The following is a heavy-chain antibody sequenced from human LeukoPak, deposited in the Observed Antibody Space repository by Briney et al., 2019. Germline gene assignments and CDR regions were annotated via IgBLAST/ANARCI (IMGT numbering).Heavy chain of an antibody. CDR3: EGGSAGYFYMDV. CDR2: TSSSGTYI. CDR1: GFTFSSLV. J-gene: IGHJ6*03. V-gene: IGHV3-21*01. Sequence: WWSLRLSCAASGFTFSSLVMNWVRQAPGKGLEWVSSTSSSGTYIYYADSAKGRFTISRDNTKNSLYLQMNSLRAEDTAVYFCEGGSAGYFYMDVWGKGTTVTVSS. D-gene: IGHD3-10*01.